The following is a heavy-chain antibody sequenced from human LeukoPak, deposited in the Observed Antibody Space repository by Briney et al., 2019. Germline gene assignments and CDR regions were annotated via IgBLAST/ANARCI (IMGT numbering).Heavy chain of an antibody. CDR2: IKQDGSEK. Sequence: GGSLRLSRAASGFTFSSYWMSWVRQAPGKGLEWVANIKQDGSEKYYVDSVKGRFTISRDNAKNSLYLQMNSLRAEDTAVYYCARDGPFEAIAVAGPSFDYWGQGTLVTVSS. D-gene: IGHD6-19*01. CDR1: GFTFSSYW. J-gene: IGHJ4*02. V-gene: IGHV3-7*01. CDR3: ARDGPFEAIAVAGPSFDY.